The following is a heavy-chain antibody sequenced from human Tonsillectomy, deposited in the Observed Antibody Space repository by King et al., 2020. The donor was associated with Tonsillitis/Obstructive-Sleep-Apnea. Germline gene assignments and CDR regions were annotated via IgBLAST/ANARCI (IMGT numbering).Heavy chain of an antibody. CDR3: ASSPELEPLGEVWFDP. CDR2: IKQDGSEK. J-gene: IGHJ5*02. Sequence: VQLVESGGGLVQPGGSLRLSCAASGFTFSSYWMSWVRQAPGKGLEWVANIKQDGSEKYYVDSVKGRFTISRDNAKNSLYLQMNSLRAEDTAVYYCASSPELEPLGEVWFDPWGQGTLVTVSS. D-gene: IGHD1-1*01. CDR1: GFTFSSYW. V-gene: IGHV3-7*01.